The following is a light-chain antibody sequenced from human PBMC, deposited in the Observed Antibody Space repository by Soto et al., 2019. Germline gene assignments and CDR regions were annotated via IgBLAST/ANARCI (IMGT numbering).Light chain of an antibody. V-gene: IGLV1-40*01. CDR2: GNS. CDR1: SANIGAGYD. Sequence: QSVLTQPPSVSGAPGQRVTISCTGSSANIGAGYDVHWYQQLPGTAPKLLIYGNSNRPSGVPDRFSGSKSGTSASLAITALQAEDEADYYCQSYDSGLSGSRVFGTGTKVTVL. CDR3: QSYDSGLSGSRV. J-gene: IGLJ1*01.